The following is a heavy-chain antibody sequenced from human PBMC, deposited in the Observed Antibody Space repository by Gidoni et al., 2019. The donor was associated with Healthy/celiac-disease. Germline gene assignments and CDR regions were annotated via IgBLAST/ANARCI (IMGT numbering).Heavy chain of an antibody. Sequence: QVQLQESGPGLVKPSQTLSLTCTVSGGSISSGDYYWSWIRQPPGKGLEWIGYIYYSGSTYYNPSLKSRVTISVDTSKNQFSLKLSSVTAADTAVYYCARDRGDNIVVVPAAHFDPWGQGTLVTVSS. D-gene: IGHD2-2*01. CDR1: GGSISSGDYY. J-gene: IGHJ5*02. V-gene: IGHV4-30-4*01. CDR2: IYYSGST. CDR3: ARDRGDNIVVVPAAHFDP.